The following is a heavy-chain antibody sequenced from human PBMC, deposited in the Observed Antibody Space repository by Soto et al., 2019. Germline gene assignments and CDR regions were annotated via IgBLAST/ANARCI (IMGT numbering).Heavy chain of an antibody. D-gene: IGHD1-26*01. J-gene: IGHJ4*02. V-gene: IGHV4-4*07. CDR2: IYTSGST. CDR3: AREAWIVGATKFDY. CDR1: GGSISSYY. Sequence: PSETLSLTCTVSGGSISSYYWSWIRQPAGKGLEWIGRIYTSGSTNYNPSLKSRVTMSVDTSKNQFSLKLSSVTAADTAVYYCAREAWIVGATKFDYRGQGTLVTVSS.